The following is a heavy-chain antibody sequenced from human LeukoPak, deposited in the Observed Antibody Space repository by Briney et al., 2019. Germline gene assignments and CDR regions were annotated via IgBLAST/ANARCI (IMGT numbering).Heavy chain of an antibody. D-gene: IGHD2-15*01. V-gene: IGHV4-30-4*01. CDR3: ASIVVAAAAIDY. CDR1: GGSVSSGDYY. Sequence: SETLSLTCTVSGGSVSSGDYYWSWIRQPPGKGLERIGYFCHTASTYYNPSLKSRASISVDTAKNQFSLKLTSVTAADTAVYYCASIVVAAAAIDYWGQGTLVTVSS. J-gene: IGHJ4*02. CDR2: FCHTAST.